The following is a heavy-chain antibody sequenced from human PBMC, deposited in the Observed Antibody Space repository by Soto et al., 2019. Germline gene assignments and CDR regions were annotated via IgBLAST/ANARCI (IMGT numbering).Heavy chain of an antibody. CDR2: ISAYNGNT. D-gene: IGHD3-10*01. V-gene: IGHV1-18*01. CDR3: ARGVGSGSYYNQYNWFDP. CDR1: GYAFTNYG. J-gene: IGHJ5*02. Sequence: QVQLVQSGAEVKKPRASVKVSCKASGYAFTNYGISWVRQAPGQGLEWMGWISAYNGNTKYAQKLQGRVTMTTDTSTSTADIALRSLRSDDTAVYYCARGVGSGSYYNQYNWFDPWGQGTLVTVSS.